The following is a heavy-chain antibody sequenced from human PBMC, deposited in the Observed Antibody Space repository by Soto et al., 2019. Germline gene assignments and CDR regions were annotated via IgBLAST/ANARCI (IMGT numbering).Heavy chain of an antibody. CDR1: GGCVSGYY. CDR3: ASGGIAALVTPNGLDA. CDR2: INHSGST. D-gene: IGHD6-13*01. V-gene: IGHV4-34*01. Sequence: TLPATCGVDGGCVSGYYWMGIRQSQGKGLEWIEEINHSGSTNYNPSPKSRVTISVDTSKNQFSLKLSSVTAADTAVYYCASGGIAALVTPNGLDAWGQRTLVTVPS. J-gene: IGHJ5*02.